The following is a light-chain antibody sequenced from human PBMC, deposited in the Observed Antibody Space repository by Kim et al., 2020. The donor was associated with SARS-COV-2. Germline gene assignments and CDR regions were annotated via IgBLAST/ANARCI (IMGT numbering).Light chain of an antibody. V-gene: IGKV3-15*01. J-gene: IGKJ4*01. CDR2: GAS. CDR1: QSVSSS. Sequence: EIVMTQSPATLSVSPGERATLSCRASQSVSSSLAWYQQKPGQAPRLLIYGASTRATGIPARFSGSGSGTEFTLTISSLQSEDFAVYYCQQYINWPPLTFGGGTKVDIK. CDR3: QQYINWPPLT.